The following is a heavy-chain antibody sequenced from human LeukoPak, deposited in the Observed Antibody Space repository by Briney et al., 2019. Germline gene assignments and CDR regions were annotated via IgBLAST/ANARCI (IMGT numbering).Heavy chain of an antibody. Sequence: PGGSLRLSCVTSGFTFSIYAMSCLRQAPGKGLEWVSSISGSGGTTYYVDSVKGRFTISRDNSKNSLYLQMNSLRAEDAAVYYCAKDTAPRPRGFDSWGQGTLVTVSS. V-gene: IGHV3-23*01. CDR2: ISGSGGTT. CDR1: GFTFSIYA. J-gene: IGHJ5*01. D-gene: IGHD6-6*01. CDR3: AKDTAPRPRGFDS.